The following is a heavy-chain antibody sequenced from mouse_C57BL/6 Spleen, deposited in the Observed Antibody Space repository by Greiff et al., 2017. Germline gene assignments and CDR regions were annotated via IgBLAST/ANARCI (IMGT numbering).Heavy chain of an antibody. J-gene: IGHJ1*03. Sequence: VKLQESGAELVRPGASVTLSCKASGYTFTDYEMHWVKQTPVHGLEWIGAIDPETGGTAYNQKFKGKAILTADKSSSTAYMGLRSLTSEDSAVYYCTDYGGYFDVGGTGTTVTVSS. V-gene: IGHV1-15*01. CDR1: GYTFTDYE. D-gene: IGHD1-1*01. CDR2: IDPETGGT. CDR3: TDYGGYFDV.